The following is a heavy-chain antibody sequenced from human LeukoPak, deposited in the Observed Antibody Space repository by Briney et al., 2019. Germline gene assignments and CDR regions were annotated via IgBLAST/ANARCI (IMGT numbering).Heavy chain of an antibody. CDR2: IYYSGST. D-gene: IGHD3-10*01. CDR1: GGSFSGYY. J-gene: IGHJ4*02. V-gene: IGHV4-34*01. CDR3: VRYGSGSADY. Sequence: PSETLSLTCAVYGGSFSGYYWSWIRQPPGKGLEWIGTIYYSGSTYYNPSLKSRVTISVDTSKNLFSLRLTSVTAADTAVYYCVRYGSGSADYWGQGALVTVSS.